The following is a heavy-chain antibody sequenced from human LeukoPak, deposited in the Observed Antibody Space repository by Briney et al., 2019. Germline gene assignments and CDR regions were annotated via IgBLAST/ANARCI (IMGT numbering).Heavy chain of an antibody. CDR2: ISSSSSYI. CDR1: GFTFSSYS. V-gene: IGHV3-21*01. CDR3: ARDLALSYLFDY. Sequence: GGSLRLSCAASGFTFSSYSMNWVRQAPGKGLEWVSSISSSSSYIYYADSVKGRFTISRDNAKNSLYLQMNSLRAEDTAVYYCARDLALSYLFDYWGQGTLVTISS. J-gene: IGHJ4*02.